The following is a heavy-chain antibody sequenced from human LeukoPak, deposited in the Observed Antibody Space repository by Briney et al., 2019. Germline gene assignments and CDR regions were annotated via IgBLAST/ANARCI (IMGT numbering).Heavy chain of an antibody. D-gene: IGHD1-26*01. J-gene: IGHJ4*02. V-gene: IGHV1-69*01. CDR2: IIPIFGTA. Sequence: SVKVSCKASGGTFSSYAISRVRQAPGQGLEWMGGIIPIFGTANYAQKFQGRVTITADESTSTAYMELSSLRSEDTAVYYCARGRGGSYVPYWGQGTLVTVSS. CDR3: ARGRGGSYVPY. CDR1: GGTFSSYA.